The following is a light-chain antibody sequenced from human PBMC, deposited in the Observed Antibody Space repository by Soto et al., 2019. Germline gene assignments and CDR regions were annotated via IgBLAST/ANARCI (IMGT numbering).Light chain of an antibody. Sequence: QSALTQPASVSGSPGQSITIPCTGTNRDVGAYNYVSWYQHHPGKAPKLMIYEVFTRSSGVSSRFSGSKSGSTASLTISGLQAEDEADYYCTSYTTTNTLYVFGTGTKLTVL. CDR2: EVF. CDR1: NRDVGAYNY. CDR3: TSYTTTNTLYV. J-gene: IGLJ1*01. V-gene: IGLV2-14*01.